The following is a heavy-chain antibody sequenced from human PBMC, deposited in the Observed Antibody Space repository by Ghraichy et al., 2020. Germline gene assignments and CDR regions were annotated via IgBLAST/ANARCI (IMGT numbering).Heavy chain of an antibody. D-gene: IGHD3-10*01. CDR1: GYTFTGYY. V-gene: IGHV1-2*02. Sequence: ASVKVSCKASGYTFTGYYMHWVRQAPGQGLEWMGWINPNSGGTNYAQKFQGRVTMTRDTSISTAYMELSRLRSDDTAVYYCARGDGSGSYFDFDYWGQGTLVTVSS. CDR2: INPNSGGT. J-gene: IGHJ4*02. CDR3: ARGDGSGSYFDFDY.